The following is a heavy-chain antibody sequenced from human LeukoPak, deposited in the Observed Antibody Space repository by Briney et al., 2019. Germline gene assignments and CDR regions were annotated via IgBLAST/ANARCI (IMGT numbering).Heavy chain of an antibody. D-gene: IGHD1-7*01. CDR2: INHSGST. Sequence: SETLSLTCAVYGGSFSGYYWSWIRQPPGKGLEWIGEINHSGSTNYNPSLKGRVTISGDKSTNQFSLKLSAVTAADTAVYYCARHDGNYYIDYWGQGTLVTVSS. V-gene: IGHV4-34*01. J-gene: IGHJ4*02. CDR3: ARHDGNYYIDY. CDR1: GGSFSGYY.